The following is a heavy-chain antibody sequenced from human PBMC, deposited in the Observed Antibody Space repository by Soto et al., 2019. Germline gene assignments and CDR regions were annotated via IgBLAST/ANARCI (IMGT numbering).Heavy chain of an antibody. CDR3: ARDRLRFLNWFDP. V-gene: IGHV1-2*02. CDR1: GYTFTGYY. CDR2: INPNSGGT. Sequence: ASVKVSCKASGYTFTGYYMHWVRQAPGQGLEWMGWINPNSGGTNYAQKFQGRVTMTRDTSISTAYMELSRLRSDDTAVYYCARDRLRFLNWFDPWGQGTLVTVS. D-gene: IGHD3-3*01. J-gene: IGHJ5*02.